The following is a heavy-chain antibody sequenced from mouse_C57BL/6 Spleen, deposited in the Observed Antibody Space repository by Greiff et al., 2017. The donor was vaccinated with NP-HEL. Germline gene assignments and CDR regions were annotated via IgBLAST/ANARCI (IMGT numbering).Heavy chain of an antibody. CDR2: IWWDDDK. CDR1: GFSLSTFGMG. D-gene: IGHD1-1*01. J-gene: IGHJ4*01. Sequence: QVTLKVSGPGILQPSQTLSLTCSFSGFSLSTFGMGVGWIRQPSGKGLEWLAHIWWDDDKYYNPALKSRLTISKDTSKNQVFLKIANVDTADTATYYCARIEEDYYGRFYAMDYWGQGTSVTVSS. V-gene: IGHV8-8*01. CDR3: ARIEEDYYGRFYAMDY.